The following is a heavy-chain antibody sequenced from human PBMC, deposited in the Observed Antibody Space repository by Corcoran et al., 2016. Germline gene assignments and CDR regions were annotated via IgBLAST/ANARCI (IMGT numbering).Heavy chain of an antibody. CDR3: ARFRCTNGLGLVYYYYGMDV. V-gene: IGHV1-69*01. J-gene: IGHJ6*02. D-gene: IGHD2-8*01. CDR1: GGTFSSYA. Sequence: QVQLVQSGAEVKKPGSSVKVSCKASGGTFSSYAISWVRQAPGQGLEWMGGIIPIFGTANYAQKFQGRVTITADESTSTAYMELSSRRTEETAVYYCARFRCTNGLGLVYYYYGMDVWGQGTTVTVSS. CDR2: IIPIFGTA.